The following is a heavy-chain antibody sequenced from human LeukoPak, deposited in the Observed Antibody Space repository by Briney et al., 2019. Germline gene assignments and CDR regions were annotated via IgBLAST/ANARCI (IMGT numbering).Heavy chain of an antibody. Sequence: GGSLRLSCAASGFTLRRNYMSWVRQAPGKGGEGGSLIYSGGSTYYADSVKGRFTISRDNSKNTLYLQMSSLRAEDTAVYYCVKGMEDYDILTGVLDVWGQGTTVTVSS. D-gene: IGHD3-9*01. CDR2: IYSGGST. V-gene: IGHV3-53*05. J-gene: IGHJ6*02. CDR1: GFTLRRNY. CDR3: VKGMEDYDILTGVLDV.